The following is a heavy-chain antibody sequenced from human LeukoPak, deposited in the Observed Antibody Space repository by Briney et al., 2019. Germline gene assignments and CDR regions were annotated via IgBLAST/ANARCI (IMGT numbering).Heavy chain of an antibody. Sequence: PSETLSLTCTVSGGSISSYYWSWIRQPPGKGLEWIGYIYYSGSTNYNPSLKSRVTISVDTSKNQFSLKLSSVTAADTAVYYCATSVPATHNIYYYYGMDVWGQGTTVTVSS. CDR2: IYYSGST. V-gene: IGHV4-59*08. J-gene: IGHJ6*02. D-gene: IGHD2-2*01. CDR1: GGSISSYY. CDR3: ATSVPATHNIYYYYGMDV.